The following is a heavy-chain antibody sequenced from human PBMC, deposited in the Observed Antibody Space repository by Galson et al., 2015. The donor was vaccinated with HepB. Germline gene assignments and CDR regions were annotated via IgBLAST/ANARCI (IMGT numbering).Heavy chain of an antibody. CDR2: ISSNSHYI. CDR3: ARSRVTSFAAFTMPPYY. V-gene: IGHV3-21*01. J-gene: IGHJ4*02. D-gene: IGHD2-2*01. CDR1: GFTFSSYS. Sequence: SLRLSCAATGFTFSSYSMNWLRQAPGKGLEWVSCISSNSHYIYYRDSVKGRFTISRDNAKNSVYLQMNSLGVEDTAVYYCARSRVTSFAAFTMPPYYWGQGTLVTVSS.